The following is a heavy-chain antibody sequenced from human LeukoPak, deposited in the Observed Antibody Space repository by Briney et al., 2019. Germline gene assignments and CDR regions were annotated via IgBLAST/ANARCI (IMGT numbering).Heavy chain of an antibody. Sequence: SVKVSCKASGGTFSSYAINWVRQAPGQGLEWMGRIIPIFGTANYAQKFQGRVTITTDESTSTAYMELSSLRSEDTAVYYCATGSRTTGYYYYYMDVWGKGTTVTVSS. V-gene: IGHV1-69*05. J-gene: IGHJ6*03. D-gene: IGHD1-7*01. CDR3: ATGSRTTGYYYYYMDV. CDR2: IIPIFGTA. CDR1: GGTFSSYA.